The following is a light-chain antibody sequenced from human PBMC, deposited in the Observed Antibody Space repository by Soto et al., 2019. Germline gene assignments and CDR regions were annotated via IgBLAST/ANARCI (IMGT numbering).Light chain of an antibody. Sequence: QSALTQPRSVSGSPGQSVTISCTGTSSDVGGYNYVSWYQQHPGKAPKLMIYDVSKRPSGVPDRFSGSKSGNTVSLTISGLQAEDEADHYCCSYAGSYTWVFGTGTKLTVL. V-gene: IGLV2-11*01. CDR3: CSYAGSYTWV. CDR2: DVS. CDR1: SSDVGGYNY. J-gene: IGLJ1*01.